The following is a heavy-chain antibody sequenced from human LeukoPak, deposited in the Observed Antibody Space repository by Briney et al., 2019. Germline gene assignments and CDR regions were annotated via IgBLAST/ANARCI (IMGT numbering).Heavy chain of an antibody. Sequence: GESLKISCKGSGYSFTSYWIGWVRQMPGKGLEWMGIIYPDDSDTKYSPSFQGQVTISADKSISTAYLQCSSLKASDTAMYYCARLAFCTNAVCFSNYYYSMDVWGRGTTVTVSS. D-gene: IGHD2-8*01. CDR1: GYSFTSYW. CDR2: IYPDDSDT. CDR3: ARLAFCTNAVCFSNYYYSMDV. J-gene: IGHJ6*03. V-gene: IGHV5-51*01.